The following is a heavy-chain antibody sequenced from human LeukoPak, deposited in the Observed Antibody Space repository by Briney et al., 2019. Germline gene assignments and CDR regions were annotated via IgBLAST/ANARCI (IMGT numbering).Heavy chain of an antibody. V-gene: IGHV4-34*01. CDR1: GGSFSGYS. Sequence: SETLSLTCAVHGGSFSGYSWTWIRQPPGKGLEWIGEIGHNGSTNYNPSLKGRVTISVDTSKNQFSLKLTSVTAADTAVYYCARPSGATPFKRFDYWGQGTLVTVSS. CDR3: ARPSGATPFKRFDY. CDR2: IGHNGST. D-gene: IGHD1-26*01. J-gene: IGHJ4*02.